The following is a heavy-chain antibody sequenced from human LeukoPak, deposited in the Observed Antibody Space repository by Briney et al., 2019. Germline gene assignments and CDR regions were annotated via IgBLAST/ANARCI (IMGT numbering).Heavy chain of an antibody. V-gene: IGHV1-69*13. CDR2: IIPIFGTA. J-gene: IGHJ6*02. D-gene: IGHD5-18*01. CDR3: ARSNTDTAMVVVGYGYYYYGMDV. CDR1: GGTFSSYP. Sequence: ASVKVSCKASGGTFSSYPISWVRQAPGQGLEWMGGIIPIFGTANYAQKFQGRVTITADESTSTAYMELSSLRSEDTAVYYCARSNTDTAMVVVGYGYYYYGMDVWGQGTTVTVSS.